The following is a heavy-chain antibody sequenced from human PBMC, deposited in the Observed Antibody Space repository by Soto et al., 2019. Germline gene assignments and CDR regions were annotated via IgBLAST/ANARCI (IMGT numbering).Heavy chain of an antibody. CDR2: INPYSGGA. CDR1: GETINRKF. Sequence: GTPAKVTSEESGETINRKFMYSGRQEHGQGLEWMGWINPYSGGADYAQSFQGRVTMTRDTSISTVYMELSRLRFDDTAVYYCARVIRGAYYNSPLDTWGQGTVVTVSS. J-gene: IGHJ5*02. V-gene: IGHV1-2*02. D-gene: IGHD3-10*01. CDR3: ARVIRGAYYNSPLDT.